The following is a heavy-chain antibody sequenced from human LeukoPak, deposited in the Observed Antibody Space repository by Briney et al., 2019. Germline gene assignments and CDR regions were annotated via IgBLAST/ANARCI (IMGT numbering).Heavy chain of an antibody. CDR3: AKKYQLLSYYYYYYMDV. V-gene: IGHV3-23*01. D-gene: IGHD2-2*01. Sequence: GGSLRLSCAASGFTFSSYAMSWVRQAPGKGLEWVSAISGRGGSTYYADSVKGRFTISRDNSKNTLYLQMNSLRAEDTAVYYCAKKYQLLSYYYYYYMDVWGKGTTVTVSS. J-gene: IGHJ6*03. CDR2: ISGRGGST. CDR1: GFTFSSYA.